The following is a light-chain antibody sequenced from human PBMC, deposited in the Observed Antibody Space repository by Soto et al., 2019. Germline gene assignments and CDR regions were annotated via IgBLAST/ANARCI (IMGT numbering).Light chain of an antibody. CDR1: QSISSW. CDR2: KAS. Sequence: DIQMTQPPSTLSASVGDRVTITCRASQSISSWLAWYQQKPGKAPKGLIYKASTLESGAPSRFSGSGSGTEFTLTISSLQPDDFATYYCQQYYSYPWTFGQGTKVDIK. J-gene: IGKJ1*01. CDR3: QQYYSYPWT. V-gene: IGKV1-5*03.